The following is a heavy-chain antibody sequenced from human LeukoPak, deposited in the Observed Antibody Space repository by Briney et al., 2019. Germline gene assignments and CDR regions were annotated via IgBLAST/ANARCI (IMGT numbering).Heavy chain of an antibody. CDR3: ARKNDGSSFSY. CDR2: INHSGST. CDR1: GGSFSGYY. Sequence: SETLSLTCAVYGGSFSGYYWSWIRQPPGKGLEWIGEINHSGSTNYNPSLKSRVTISVDTSKNQFSLKLSSVTAADTAVYYCARKNDGSSFSYWGQGTLVTVSS. J-gene: IGHJ4*02. D-gene: IGHD6-6*01. V-gene: IGHV4-34*01.